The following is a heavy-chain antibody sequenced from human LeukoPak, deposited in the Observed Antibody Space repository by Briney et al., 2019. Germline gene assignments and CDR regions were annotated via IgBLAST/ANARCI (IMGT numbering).Heavy chain of an antibody. D-gene: IGHD3-22*01. V-gene: IGHV3-23*01. J-gene: IGHJ5*02. CDR2: ISGSGGST. CDR3: AKGRYYYDSSGSWFDP. CDR1: GFTFSSYA. Sequence: PGGSLRLSCAASGFTFSSYAMSWVRRAPGKGLEWVSAISGSGGSTYYADSVKGRFTISRDNSKNTLYLQMNSLRAEDTAVYYCAKGRYYYDSSGSWFDPWGQGTLVTVSS.